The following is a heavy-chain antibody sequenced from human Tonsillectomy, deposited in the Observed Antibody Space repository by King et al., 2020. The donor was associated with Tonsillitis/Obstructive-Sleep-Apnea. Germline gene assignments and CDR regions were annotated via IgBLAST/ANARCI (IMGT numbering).Heavy chain of an antibody. Sequence: VQLVESGGGVVQPGRSLRLSCAASGFTFSNYGIHWGRQAPGKGLEWVAVMSFDGGIKFYADSVKGQFTISRDNSKNTVYLQMNSLRAEDTAVYYCAKDGAFRYDFWSGYPGLWYFDLWGRGTLVTVSS. CDR3: AKDGAFRYDFWSGYPGLWYFDL. V-gene: IGHV3-30*18. CDR1: GFTFSNYG. D-gene: IGHD3-3*01. CDR2: MSFDGGIK. J-gene: IGHJ2*01.